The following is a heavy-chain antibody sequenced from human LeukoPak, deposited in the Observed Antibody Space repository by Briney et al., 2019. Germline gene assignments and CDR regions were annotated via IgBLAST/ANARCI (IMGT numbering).Heavy chain of an antibody. V-gene: IGHV4-34*01. J-gene: IGHJ4*02. CDR1: GGSFSGYY. CDR2: INHSGST. CDR3: ARVRRVVPAAADY. D-gene: IGHD2-2*01. Sequence: SQTLSLTCAVYGGSFSGYYWSWIRQPPGKGLGWIGEINHSGSTNYNPSLKSRVTISVDTSKNQFSLKLSSVTAADTAVYYCARVRRVVPAAADYWGQGTLVTVSS.